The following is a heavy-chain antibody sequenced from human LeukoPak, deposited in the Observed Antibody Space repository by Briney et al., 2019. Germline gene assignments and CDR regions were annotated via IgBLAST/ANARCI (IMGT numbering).Heavy chain of an antibody. CDR2: IRYEGSNK. Sequence: GGSLRLSCAASGFTFSSYCMHWVRQAPGKGLEWVAFIRYEGSNKYYADSVKGRFTISRDNYKHTMYLQMNRLRGECTAVYYCAKVLLWIQPWTPRHYYGMAVWGQGTTVTVSS. CDR3: AKVLLWIQPWTPRHYYGMAV. J-gene: IGHJ6*02. CDR1: GFTFSSYC. V-gene: IGHV3-30*02. D-gene: IGHD5-18*01.